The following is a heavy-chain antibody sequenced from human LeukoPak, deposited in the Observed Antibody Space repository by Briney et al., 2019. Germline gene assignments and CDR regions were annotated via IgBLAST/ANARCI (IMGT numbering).Heavy chain of an antibody. Sequence: GGSLRLSCAASGFTFSSYAMSWIRQAPGKGLEWVSYISSSGSTIYYADSVKGRFTISRDNAKNSLYLQMNSLRAEDTAVYYCARTPIPTGTQYYHYYYGMDVWGQGTTVTVSS. J-gene: IGHJ6*02. V-gene: IGHV3-11*01. CDR2: ISSSGSTI. D-gene: IGHD1-1*01. CDR1: GFTFSSYA. CDR3: ARTPIPTGTQYYHYYYGMDV.